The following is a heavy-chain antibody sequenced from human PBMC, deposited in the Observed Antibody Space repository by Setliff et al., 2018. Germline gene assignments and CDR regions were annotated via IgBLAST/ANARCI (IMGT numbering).Heavy chain of an antibody. J-gene: IGHJ4*02. V-gene: IGHV4-4*02. CDR2: INHSGST. CDR1: GGSISSSNW. CDR3: AHRRAAAGAEG. D-gene: IGHD6-13*01. Sequence: SETLSLTCAVSGGSISSSNWWSWVRQPPGKGLEWIGEINHSGSTNYNPSLKSRVTISVDTSKNQFSLKLSSVTAADTALYYCAHRRAAAGAEGWGQGTLVTVSS.